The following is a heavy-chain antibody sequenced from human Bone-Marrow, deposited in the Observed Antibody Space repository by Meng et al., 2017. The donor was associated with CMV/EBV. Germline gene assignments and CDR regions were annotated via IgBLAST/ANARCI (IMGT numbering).Heavy chain of an antibody. V-gene: IGHV3-30-3*01. CDR1: GFTFSSDA. Sequence: GGSLRLSCAASGFTFSSDAMHWVRQAQGKGVEWVAVISYDGSNKYYADSVKGRFIISRDNSKNTLYLQMNSLRAEDTAVYYCARDSCSSTSCNDAFDIWGQGTMVTVSS. J-gene: IGHJ3*02. CDR3: ARDSCSSTSCNDAFDI. CDR2: ISYDGSNK. D-gene: IGHD2-2*01.